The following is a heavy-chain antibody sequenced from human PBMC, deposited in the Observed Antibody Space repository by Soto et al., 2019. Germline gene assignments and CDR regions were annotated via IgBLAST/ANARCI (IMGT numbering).Heavy chain of an antibody. J-gene: IGHJ4*02. CDR3: APRYCSSTSCYPY. CDR2: ISGSGGST. CDR1: GFTFSSYA. Sequence: AGGSLRLACAASGFTFSSYAMSGVRQAPGKGLEWVSAISGSGGSTYYADSVKGRFTISRDNSKNTLYLQMNSLRAEDTAVYYCAPRYCSSTSCYPYWGQGTLVTVSS. V-gene: IGHV3-23*01. D-gene: IGHD2-2*01.